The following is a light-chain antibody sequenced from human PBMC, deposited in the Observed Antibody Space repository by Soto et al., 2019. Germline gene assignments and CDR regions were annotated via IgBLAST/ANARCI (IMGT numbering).Light chain of an antibody. CDR2: GAS. Sequence: DIQLTQSPSFLSASVGDRVTITCRASQGISSFLAWYQQKPGKAPKLLIYGASTLQSGVPSRFSGSGSGTEFTLTIISLQPEDFATYYGQQYDNLTPRLTFGGGTKVEIK. V-gene: IGKV1-9*01. J-gene: IGKJ4*01. CDR3: QQYDNLTPRLT. CDR1: QGISSF.